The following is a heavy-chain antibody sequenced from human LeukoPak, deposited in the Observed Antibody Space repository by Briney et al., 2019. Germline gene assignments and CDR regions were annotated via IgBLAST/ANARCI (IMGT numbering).Heavy chain of an antibody. Sequence: PGGSLRLSCAASGLTFSRYSMNWVRQAPGKGLEWVANIKQDGSEKYYVDSVKGRFTISRDNAKNSLYLQMNSLRAEDTAVYYCARDQDYVWGSYRPYYFDYWGQGTLVTVSS. J-gene: IGHJ4*02. V-gene: IGHV3-7*01. CDR1: GLTFSRYS. CDR3: ARDQDYVWGSYRPYYFDY. CDR2: IKQDGSEK. D-gene: IGHD3-16*02.